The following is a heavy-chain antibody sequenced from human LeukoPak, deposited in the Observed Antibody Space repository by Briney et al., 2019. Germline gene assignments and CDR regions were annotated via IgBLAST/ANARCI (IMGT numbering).Heavy chain of an antibody. D-gene: IGHD1-26*01. J-gene: IGHJ4*02. CDR1: GIRFSTYG. Sequence: GGSLRLSCAASGIRFSTYGMHWVRQAPGTGLEWVAFIRYDGSYKYYADSVKGRFTISRDNAKNSLYLQMNSLRAEDTAVYYCAREGSELWMDYWGQGTLVTVSS. V-gene: IGHV3-30*02. CDR3: AREGSELWMDY. CDR2: IRYDGSYK.